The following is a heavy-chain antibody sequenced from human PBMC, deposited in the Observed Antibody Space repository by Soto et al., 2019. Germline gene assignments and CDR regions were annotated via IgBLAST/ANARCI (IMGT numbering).Heavy chain of an antibody. D-gene: IGHD6-13*01. Sequence: PGGSLRLSCSASGFTFDDYAMQWVRQVPGKGLEWVSGLNWNSGSIGYGDSVKGRFAISRDNAKNSLHLQMNSLSAEDTAFYYCVKDESINWYSGHFRHWGQGTLVTVSS. J-gene: IGHJ1*01. V-gene: IGHV3-9*01. CDR3: VKDESINWYSGHFRH. CDR2: LNWNSGSI. CDR1: GFTFDDYA.